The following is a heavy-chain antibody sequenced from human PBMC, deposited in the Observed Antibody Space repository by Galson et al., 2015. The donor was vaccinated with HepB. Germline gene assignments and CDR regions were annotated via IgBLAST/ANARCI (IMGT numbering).Heavy chain of an antibody. CDR3: ARDSGMIVPYFDY. Sequence: SLRLSCAASGFTVSSNYMSWVRQAPGKGLEWVSVIYSGGSTYYADSVKGRFTISRDNSKNTLYLQMNSLRAEDTAVYYCARDSGMIVPYFDYWGQGTLVTVSS. CDR2: IYSGGST. CDR1: GFTVSSNY. V-gene: IGHV3-66*02. J-gene: IGHJ4*02. D-gene: IGHD3-22*01.